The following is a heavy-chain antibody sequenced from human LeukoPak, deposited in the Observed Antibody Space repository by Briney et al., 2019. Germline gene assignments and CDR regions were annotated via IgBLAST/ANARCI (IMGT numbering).Heavy chain of an antibody. J-gene: IGHJ6*03. CDR1: GFTFSSYW. D-gene: IGHD5-18*01. CDR2: IKQDGSEK. Sequence: GGSLRLSCAASGFTFSSYWMSWVRQAPGKGLEWMANIKQDGSEKYYVDSVKGRFTISRDNAKNSLYLQMNSLRAEDTAVYYCARDGYSYGYRYYYYYMDVWGKGTTVTVSS. V-gene: IGHV3-7*03. CDR3: ARDGYSYGYRYYYYYMDV.